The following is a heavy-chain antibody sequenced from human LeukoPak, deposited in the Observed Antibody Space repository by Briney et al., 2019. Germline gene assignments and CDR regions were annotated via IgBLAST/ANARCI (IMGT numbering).Heavy chain of an antibody. V-gene: IGHV3-30*01. D-gene: IGHD5-18*01. CDR2: ISYHGSNK. J-gene: IGHJ6*03. Sequence: TGWSLRLSCAASGFTFSSYALHWVRQAPGKGLERVAFISYHGSNKYYADSVKGRFTISRDNSKNTVNLQLNSLRAEDTAVYYCAREGYSYADYYCYYMDVWGKGTTVTVSS. CDR3: AREGYSYADYYCYYMDV. CDR1: GFTFSSYA.